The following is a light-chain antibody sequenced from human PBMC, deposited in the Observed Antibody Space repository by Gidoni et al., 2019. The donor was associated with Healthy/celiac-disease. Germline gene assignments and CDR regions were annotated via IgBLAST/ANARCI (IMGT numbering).Light chain of an antibody. V-gene: IGKV3-15*01. CDR3: QQYNNWHLT. J-gene: IGKJ4*01. Sequence: EIVMTQSPATLSVSPGERATLSCRASQSVSSNLAWYQQKPGQAPSLRIYGASTRATGIPARFSGSGSGTEFTLTISSLQSEDFAVYYCQQYNNWHLTFGGGTKVEIK. CDR2: GAS. CDR1: QSVSSN.